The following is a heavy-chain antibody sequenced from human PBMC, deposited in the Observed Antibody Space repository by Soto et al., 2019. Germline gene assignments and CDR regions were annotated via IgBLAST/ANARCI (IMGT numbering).Heavy chain of an antibody. Sequence: PSETLSLTCTVSGGSISSHYWTWIRQPAGKGLEWIGRIYTSGTTNYNPSLTSRVTMSVDTSKNQFSLKLSSVTAADTAVYYCARAPTYANFDYWGQGTLVTVSS. CDR3: ARAPTYANFDY. CDR2: IYTSGTT. D-gene: IGHD4-17*01. CDR1: GGSISSHY. J-gene: IGHJ4*02. V-gene: IGHV4-4*07.